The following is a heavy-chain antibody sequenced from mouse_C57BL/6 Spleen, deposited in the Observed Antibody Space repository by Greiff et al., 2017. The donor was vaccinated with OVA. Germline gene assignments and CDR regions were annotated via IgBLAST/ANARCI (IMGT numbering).Heavy chain of an antibody. CDR2: INPGSGGT. D-gene: IGHD1-1*01. Sequence: QVQLQQSGAELVRPGTSVKVSCKASGYAFTNYLIEWVKQRPGQGLEWIGVINPGSGGTNYNEKFKGKATLTADKSSSTAYMQLSSLTSEDSAVYFCARGYYGSRYRYFDVWGTGTTVTVSS. V-gene: IGHV1-54*01. CDR3: ARGYYGSRYRYFDV. CDR1: GYAFTNYL. J-gene: IGHJ1*03.